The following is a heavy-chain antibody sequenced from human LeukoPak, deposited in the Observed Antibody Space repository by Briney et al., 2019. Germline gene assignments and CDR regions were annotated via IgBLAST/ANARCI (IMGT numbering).Heavy chain of an antibody. V-gene: IGHV4-59*08. CDR3: ASGDRGYSYGPLDY. Sequence: PSETLSLTCTVSGGSISSYYWSWIRQPPGKGLEWIGYIYYSGSTNYNPSLKSRVTISVDTSKNQFSLRLNSVTAADTAVYYCASGDRGYSYGPLDYWGQGTLVTVSS. CDR1: GGSISSYY. CDR2: IYYSGST. D-gene: IGHD5-18*01. J-gene: IGHJ4*02.